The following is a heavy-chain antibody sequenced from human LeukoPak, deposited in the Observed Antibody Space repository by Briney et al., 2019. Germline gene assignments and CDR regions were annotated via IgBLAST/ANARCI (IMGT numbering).Heavy chain of an antibody. CDR1: GGSISSYY. CDR2: IYTSGST. Sequence: SETLSLTCTVSGGSISSYYWSWIRQPAGKGLEWIGRIYTSGSTNYNPSLKSRITISLDTSNNQFSLTLTSVTAADTALYFCTRGYYEAFDYWGQGRLVTVSS. D-gene: IGHD3-16*01. CDR3: TRGYYEAFDY. V-gene: IGHV4-4*07. J-gene: IGHJ4*02.